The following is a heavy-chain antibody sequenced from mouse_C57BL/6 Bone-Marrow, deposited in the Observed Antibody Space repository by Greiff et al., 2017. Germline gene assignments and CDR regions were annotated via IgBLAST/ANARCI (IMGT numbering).Heavy chain of an antibody. CDR1: GYTFTGYW. CDR3: ARSGSSPDAMDY. D-gene: IGHD4-1*01. J-gene: IGHJ4*01. CDR2: ILPGSGST. Sequence: VQLQQSGAELMKPGASVKLSCKATGYTFTGYWIEWVKQRPGHGLEWIGEILPGSGSTNYNEKFKGKATLTADTSSNTAYMKLSSLTTEDSAIYYCARSGSSPDAMDYWGQGTSVTVSS. V-gene: IGHV1-9*01.